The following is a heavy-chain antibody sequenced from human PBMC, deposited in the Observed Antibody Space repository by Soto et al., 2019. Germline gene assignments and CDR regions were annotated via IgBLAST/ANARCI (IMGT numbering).Heavy chain of an antibody. V-gene: IGHV3-30*18. CDR1: GFTFSSYG. CDR2: ISYDGSNK. Sequence: QVQLVESGGGVVQPGKSLRLSCAASGFTFSSYGMHWVRQAPGKGLEWVAVISYDGSNKYYVDSVKGRFTISRDNFKNTLYLQMNSLRPEDTALYYCTKEAGAGHNWFDPWGQGSLVTVSS. D-gene: IGHD6-19*01. CDR3: TKEAGAGHNWFDP. J-gene: IGHJ5*02.